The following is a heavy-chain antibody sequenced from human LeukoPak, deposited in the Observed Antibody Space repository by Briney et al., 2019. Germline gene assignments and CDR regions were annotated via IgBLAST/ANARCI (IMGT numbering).Heavy chain of an antibody. CDR1: GVIFSSYG. D-gene: IGHD6-19*01. V-gene: IGHV3-30*02. CDR2: IRYDGSHK. J-gene: IGHJ4*02. Sequence: GGSLRLSCTVSGVIFSSYGMHWVRQAPGKGREWVAFIRYDGSHKYYADSVKGRFTISRDNSKNTLYMQMNSLTAEDTAVYYCAQKYSSGWYDQGFDYWGQGTLVTVSS. CDR3: AQKYSSGWYDQGFDY.